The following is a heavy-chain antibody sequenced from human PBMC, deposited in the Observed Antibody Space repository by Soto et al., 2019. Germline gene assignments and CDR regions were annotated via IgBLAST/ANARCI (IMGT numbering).Heavy chain of an antibody. Sequence: GGSLRLSCAASGFTFSNYALHWVRQAPGKGLEWVAVISYDGSKKYYADSVKGRFTISRDNSKNTVYLQMDSLRAEDTALFYCARDLGYGSGSTRFVPWGQAPLVTDSS. CDR1: GFTFSNYA. CDR2: ISYDGSKK. J-gene: IGHJ5*02. CDR3: ARDLGYGSGSTRFVP. D-gene: IGHD6-19*01. V-gene: IGHV3-30-3*01.